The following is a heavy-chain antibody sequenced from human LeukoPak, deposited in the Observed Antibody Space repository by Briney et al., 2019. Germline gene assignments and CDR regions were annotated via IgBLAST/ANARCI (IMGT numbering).Heavy chain of an antibody. CDR1: GGSISSSGYY. CDR3: ARKYCSGGDCYSNY. J-gene: IGHJ4*02. V-gene: IGHV4-39*01. Sequence: PSETLSLTCTVSGGSISSSGYYWGWIRQHPGKGLEWIGSIYYGGSTYYTPSLKSRVTISVDTSKNQFSLKLSSVTAADTAMYYCARKYCSGGDCYSNYWGQGTLVTVSS. CDR2: IYYGGST. D-gene: IGHD2-15*01.